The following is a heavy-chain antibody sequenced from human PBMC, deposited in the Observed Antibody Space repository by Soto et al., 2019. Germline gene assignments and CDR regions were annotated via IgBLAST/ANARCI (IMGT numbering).Heavy chain of an antibody. Sequence: QVQVVESGGGVVQPGRSLRLSCAASGFTFSRFGMHWVRQAPGKGLEWVAVIWHDGKNKYYADSAKGRFTISRDNSKNTLYLQMNSLRAEDTAVYYCARDPGQDEAMDYWGQGTLVTVSS. CDR2: IWHDGKNK. V-gene: IGHV3-33*01. CDR3: ARDPGQDEAMDY. CDR1: GFTFSRFG. J-gene: IGHJ4*02.